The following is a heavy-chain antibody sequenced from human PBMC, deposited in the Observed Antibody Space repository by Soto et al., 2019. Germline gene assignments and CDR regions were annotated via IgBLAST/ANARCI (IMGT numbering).Heavy chain of an antibody. J-gene: IGHJ4*02. CDR3: ARTSDF. CDR1: GFTFSTYW. V-gene: IGHV3-74*01. CDR2: TSPDGTTT. Sequence: EVQLVESGGDLVQPGGSLRLSCAASGFTFSTYWMHWVRQGPGKGLLLVSRTSPDGTTTNYADSVRGRFTVSRDNAKNTLYLQMNGLRVDDTAVYYCARTSDFWGQGTLVTVSS.